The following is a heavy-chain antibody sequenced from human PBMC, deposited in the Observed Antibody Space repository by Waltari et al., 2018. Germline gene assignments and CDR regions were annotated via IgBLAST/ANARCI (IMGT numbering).Heavy chain of an antibody. CDR2: INTNTGNP. D-gene: IGHD3-3*01. J-gene: IGHJ6*02. CDR1: GYTFTSYA. V-gene: IGHV7-4-1*02. CDR3: ARRVLRLPRGPYYYYYGMDV. Sequence: QVQLVQSGSELKKPGASVKVSCNASGYTFTSYATNCVRPAPGQGLGWMGWINTNTGNPTYAQGFTGRFVFSLDTSVSTAYLQISSLKAEDTAVYYCARRVLRLPRGPYYYYYGMDVWGQGTTVTVSS.